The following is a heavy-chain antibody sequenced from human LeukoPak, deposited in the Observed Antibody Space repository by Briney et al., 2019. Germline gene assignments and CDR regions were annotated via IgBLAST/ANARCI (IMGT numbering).Heavy chain of an antibody. Sequence: PSETLSLTCAVYGGSFSGYYWSWIRQPPGKGLEWIGEINHSGSTNYNPSLKSRVTISVGTSKNQFSLKLSSVTAADTAVYYCARGKRNPYYYYMDVWGKGTTVTVSS. CDR3: ARGKRNPYYYYMDV. V-gene: IGHV4-34*01. J-gene: IGHJ6*03. CDR2: INHSGST. D-gene: IGHD1-14*01. CDR1: GGSFSGYY.